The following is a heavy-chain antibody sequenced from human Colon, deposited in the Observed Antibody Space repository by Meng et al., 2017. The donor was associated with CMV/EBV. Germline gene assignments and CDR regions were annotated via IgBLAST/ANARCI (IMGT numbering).Heavy chain of an antibody. Sequence: GGSLRLSCAASGFTFTNHAMHWVRQAPGKGLEWVAFISYDETNKYYADSVKGRFTISRDDYKNTLYLQMNSLRAEDTAVYYCAKEGITYDFWSGYYEGGSYYYYYGMDVWGQGTTVTVSS. D-gene: IGHD3-3*01. V-gene: IGHV3-30*04. J-gene: IGHJ6*02. CDR3: AKEGITYDFWSGYYEGGSYYYYYGMDV. CDR2: ISYDETNK. CDR1: GFTFTNHA.